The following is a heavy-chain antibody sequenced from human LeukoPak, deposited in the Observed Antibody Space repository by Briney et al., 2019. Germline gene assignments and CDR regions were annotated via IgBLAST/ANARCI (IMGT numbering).Heavy chain of an antibody. CDR3: ASNYYDSSGYYNY. CDR2: IWYDGSNK. Sequence: GRSLRLSCAASGFTFSSYGMHWVRQAPGKGLEWVAVIWYDGSNKYYADSVKGRFTISRDNSKNTLYLQMNSLRAEDTAVYYCASNYYDSSGYYNYWGQGTLVTVSS. D-gene: IGHD3-22*01. CDR1: GFTFSSYG. V-gene: IGHV3-33*01. J-gene: IGHJ4*02.